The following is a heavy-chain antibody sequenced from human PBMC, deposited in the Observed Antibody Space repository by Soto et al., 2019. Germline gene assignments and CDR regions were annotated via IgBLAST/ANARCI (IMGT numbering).Heavy chain of an antibody. CDR2: IIPIFGTA. J-gene: IGHJ5*02. CDR3: ARGGIVVVTATTYNWFDP. CDR1: GGTFSSYA. Sequence: SVKVSCKASGGTFSSYAISWVRQAPGQGLEWMGGIIPIFGTANYAQKFQGRVTITADKSTSTAYMELSSLRSEDTAVYYCARGGIVVVTATTYNWFDPWGQGTLVTVS. D-gene: IGHD2-21*02. V-gene: IGHV1-69*06.